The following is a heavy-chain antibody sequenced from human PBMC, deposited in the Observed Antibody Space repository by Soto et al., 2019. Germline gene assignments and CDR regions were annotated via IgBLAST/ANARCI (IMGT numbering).Heavy chain of an antibody. CDR2: IYYSGST. Sequence: SETLSLTCTVSGGSISSYYWSWSRQPPGKGLEWIGYIYYSGSTNYNPSLKSRVTISVDTSKNQFSLKLSSVTAADTAVYYCASTAHSSGWYSGGFDYWGQGTLVTVS. CDR1: GGSISSYY. V-gene: IGHV4-59*01. CDR3: ASTAHSSGWYSGGFDY. D-gene: IGHD6-19*01. J-gene: IGHJ4*02.